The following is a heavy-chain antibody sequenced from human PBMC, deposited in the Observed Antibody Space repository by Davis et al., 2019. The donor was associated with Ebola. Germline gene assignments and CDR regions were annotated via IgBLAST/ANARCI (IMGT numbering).Heavy chain of an antibody. J-gene: IGHJ4*02. D-gene: IGHD3-10*01. CDR1: GFSFEDYA. CDR3: AKDTYNEAIIKGRPRKFDH. Sequence: SLKISCAASGFSFEDYAIHWVRQAPGKGLEWVSGISWNSGISGYADSVKGRFIISRDNAKNSLFLQMNSLRPEDTAFYYCAKDTYNEAIIKGRPRKFDHWGQGTLVTVSS. CDR2: ISWNSGIS. V-gene: IGHV3-9*01.